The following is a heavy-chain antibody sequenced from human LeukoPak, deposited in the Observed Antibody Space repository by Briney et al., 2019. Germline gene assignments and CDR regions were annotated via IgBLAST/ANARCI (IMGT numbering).Heavy chain of an antibody. J-gene: IGHJ3*02. CDR2: IKQDGSEK. D-gene: IGHD3-22*01. CDR1: GFTFSSYW. CDR3: VRAGYYYDESLDAFDI. V-gene: IGHV3-7*01. Sequence: PGGSLRLSCAASGFTFSSYWMSWVRQAPGKGLEWVANIKQDGSEKYYVDSVKGRFTISRDNAKNSLYLQMNSLRAEDTAVYYCVRAGYYYDESLDAFDIWGQGTMVTVSS.